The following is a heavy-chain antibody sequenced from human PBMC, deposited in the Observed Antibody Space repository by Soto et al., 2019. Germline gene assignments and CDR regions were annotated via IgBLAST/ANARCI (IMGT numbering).Heavy chain of an antibody. J-gene: IGHJ5*02. CDR3: ARGGDIVVVPAAVLRYNWFDP. Sequence: QVQLQQWGAGLLKPSETLSLTCAVYGGSFSGYYWSWIRQPPGKGLEWIGEINHSGSTNYNPSLKSRVTISVDTSKNQVSLKLSSVTAADTAVYYCARGGDIVVVPAAVLRYNWFDPWGQGTLVTVSS. D-gene: IGHD2-2*01. V-gene: IGHV4-34*01. CDR2: INHSGST. CDR1: GGSFSGYY.